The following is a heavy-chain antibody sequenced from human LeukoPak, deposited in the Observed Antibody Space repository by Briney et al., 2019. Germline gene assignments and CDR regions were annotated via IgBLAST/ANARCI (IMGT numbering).Heavy chain of an antibody. CDR2: ISSSGSTI. V-gene: IGHV3-48*04. CDR3: ARAGYCSGGSCYSAGVNAFDI. D-gene: IGHD2-15*01. J-gene: IGHJ3*02. CDR1: GFTFSSYW. Sequence: GGSLRLSCAASGFTFSSYWMHWVRQAPGKGLVWLSYISSSGSTIYYADSVKGRFTISRDNAKNSLYLQMNSLRAEDTAVYYCARAGYCSGGSCYSAGVNAFDIWGQGTMVTVSS.